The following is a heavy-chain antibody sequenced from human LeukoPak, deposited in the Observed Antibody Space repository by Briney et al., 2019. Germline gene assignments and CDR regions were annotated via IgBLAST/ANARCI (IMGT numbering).Heavy chain of an antibody. J-gene: IGHJ4*02. CDR3: ARDLREYSSSSGYFDY. V-gene: IGHV1-46*01. D-gene: IGHD6-6*01. Sequence: ASVKVSCKASGYTFTSYYMHWVRQAPGQGLEWMGIINPSGGSTSYAQKFQGRVTMTRDMSTSTVYMELSSLRSEDTAVYYCARDLREYSSSSGYFDYWGQGTLVTVSS. CDR2: INPSGGST. CDR1: GYTFTSYY.